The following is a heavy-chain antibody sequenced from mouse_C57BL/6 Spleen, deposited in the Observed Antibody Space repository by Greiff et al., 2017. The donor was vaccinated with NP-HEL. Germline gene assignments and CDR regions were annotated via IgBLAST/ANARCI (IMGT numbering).Heavy chain of an antibody. CDR3: TSLITTAVPGAY. V-gene: IGHV14-4*01. D-gene: IGHD1-1*01. Sequence: EVQLQQSGAELVRPGASVKLSCTASGFNIKDDYMHWVKQRPEQGLEWIGWIDPENGDTEYASKFQGKATITADTSSNTAYLQLSSLTSEDTAVYYCTSLITTAVPGAYWGQGTLVTVSA. CDR2: IDPENGDT. CDR1: GFNIKDDY. J-gene: IGHJ3*01.